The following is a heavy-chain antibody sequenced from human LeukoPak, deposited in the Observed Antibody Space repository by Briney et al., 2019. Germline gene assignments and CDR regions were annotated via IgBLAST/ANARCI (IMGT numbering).Heavy chain of an antibody. CDR1: DGSIINYY. D-gene: IGHD3-22*01. CDR3: ARGPTSDIYDSSGYYYDY. V-gene: IGHV4-39*07. CDR2: IYYSGNT. J-gene: IGHJ4*02. Sequence: SETLSLTCTVSDGSIINYYWGWVRQAPGKGLEWIGSIYYSGNTYYNPSLKSRVTISVDTSKNQFSLKLSSVTAADTAVYYCARGPTSDIYDSSGYYYDYWGQGTLVTVSS.